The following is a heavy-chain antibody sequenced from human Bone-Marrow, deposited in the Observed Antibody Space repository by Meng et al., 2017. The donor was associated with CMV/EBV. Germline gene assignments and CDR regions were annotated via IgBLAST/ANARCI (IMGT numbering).Heavy chain of an antibody. V-gene: IGHV4-34*01. D-gene: IGHD4-17*01. CDR3: ARVLDYGDYLDY. Sequence: SQTLSLTCAVYGGSFSGYYWSWIRQPPGKGLEWIGEINHSGSTNYNPSLKSRVTISVHTSKNQFSLKLSSVTAADTAVYYCARVLDYGDYLDYWGQGTLVTVSS. CDR1: GGSFSGYY. CDR2: INHSGST. J-gene: IGHJ4*02.